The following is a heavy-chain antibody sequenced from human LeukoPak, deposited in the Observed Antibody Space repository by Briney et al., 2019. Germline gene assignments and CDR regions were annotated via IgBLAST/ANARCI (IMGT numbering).Heavy chain of an antibody. CDR3: ARGVPRAAAGYNWFDP. V-gene: IGHV4-4*07. J-gene: IGHJ5*02. CDR2: IYTSGST. D-gene: IGHD6-13*01. Sequence: SETLSLTCTVSGGSISSYYWSWLRQPAGKGLEWIGRIYTSGSTNYNPSLTRRGTMSVDTSKNQFSLKLSSVTAADTAVYYCARGVPRAAAGYNWFDPWGQGTLVTVSS. CDR1: GGSISSYY.